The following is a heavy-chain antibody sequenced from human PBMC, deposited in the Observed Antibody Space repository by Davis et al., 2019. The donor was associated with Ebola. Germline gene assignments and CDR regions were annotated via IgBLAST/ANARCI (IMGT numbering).Heavy chain of an antibody. CDR1: GFTFSDYY. J-gene: IGHJ3*02. V-gene: IGHV3-11*04. Sequence: PGGSLRLSCAASGFTFSDYYMSWIRQAPGKGLEWVSYISSSSSTIYYADSVKGRFTISRDNAKNSLYLQMNSLRDEDTAVYYCARDPPVSMGSDAFDIWGQGTMVTVAS. CDR3: ARDPPVSMGSDAFDI. CDR2: ISSSSSTI. D-gene: IGHD2-8*01.